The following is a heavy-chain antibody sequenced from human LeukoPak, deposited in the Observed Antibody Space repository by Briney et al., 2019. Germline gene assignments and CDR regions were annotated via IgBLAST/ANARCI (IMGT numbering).Heavy chain of an antibody. CDR3: AKGRGGSSSYYFDD. D-gene: IGHD6-6*01. CDR2: ISYDGSNK. J-gene: IGHJ4*02. Sequence: GGSLRLSRAASGFTFSSSGMHWVRQAPGKGLEWVAVISYDGSNKYYADSVKGRFTISRDNSKNTLYLQMNSLRAEDTAVYYCAKGRGGSSSYYFDDWGQGTLVTVSS. V-gene: IGHV3-30*18. CDR1: GFTFSSSG.